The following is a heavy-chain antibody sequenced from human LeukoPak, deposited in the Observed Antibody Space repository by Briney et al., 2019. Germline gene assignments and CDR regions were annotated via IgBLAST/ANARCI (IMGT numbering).Heavy chain of an antibody. CDR3: ARLIAPAAIDSSYRDV. V-gene: IGHV5-51*01. D-gene: IGHD2-2*01. CDR1: GYSFTTYW. Sequence: GEPLKISCKGSGYSFTTYWIGWVRQMPGKGLEWMVIIYPGDSDTRYSPSFQGQVTIPAAKSFITACLQWSRMKASDTAMYYCARLIAPAAIDSSYRDVWGKGTTVTVSS. J-gene: IGHJ6*03. CDR2: IYPGDSDT.